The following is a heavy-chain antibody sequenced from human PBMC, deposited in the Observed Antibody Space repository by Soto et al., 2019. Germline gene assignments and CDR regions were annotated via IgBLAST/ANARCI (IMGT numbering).Heavy chain of an antibody. CDR1: GFTFSSYA. Sequence: EVQLLESGGGLVQPGGSLRLSCAASGFTFSSYAMSWVRQAPGKGLEWVSAISGSGGSTYYADSVKGRFTISRDNSKNTLYLQMNSLRAEDTAVYYCAKDILRMYDRRGSDAFDIWGQGTMVTVSS. D-gene: IGHD1-1*01. CDR2: ISGSGGST. V-gene: IGHV3-23*01. J-gene: IGHJ3*02. CDR3: AKDILRMYDRRGSDAFDI.